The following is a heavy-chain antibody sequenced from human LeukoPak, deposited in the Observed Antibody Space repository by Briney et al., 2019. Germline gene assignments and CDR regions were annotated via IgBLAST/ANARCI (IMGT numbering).Heavy chain of an antibody. D-gene: IGHD1-14*01. CDR1: GFTFNNAW. CDR3: TGPNQFDT. J-gene: IGHJ5*02. Sequence: GGSLRLSCAASGFTFNNAWMSWVRQLPGKGLEWVGRIKSKTDGGTADYAAPVKGRFTISRDDSKNTLYLQMNSLKTEDTADYYCTGPNQFDTWGRGTLVTVSS. CDR2: IKSKTDGGTA. V-gene: IGHV3-15*01.